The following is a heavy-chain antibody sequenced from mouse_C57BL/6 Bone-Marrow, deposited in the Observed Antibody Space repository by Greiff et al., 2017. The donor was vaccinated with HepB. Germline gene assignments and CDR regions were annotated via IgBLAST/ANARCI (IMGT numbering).Heavy chain of an antibody. CDR1: GFTFSDYY. J-gene: IGHJ1*03. V-gene: IGHV5-16*01. Sequence: EVNVVESEGGLVQPGSSMKLSCTASGFTFSDYYMAWVRQVPEKGLEWVANINYDGSSTYYLDSLKSRFIISRDNAKNILYLQMSSLKSEDTATYYCARDDEGNYGGNWYFDVWGTGTTVTVSS. CDR3: ARDDEGNYGGNWYFDV. CDR2: INYDGSST. D-gene: IGHD2-1*01.